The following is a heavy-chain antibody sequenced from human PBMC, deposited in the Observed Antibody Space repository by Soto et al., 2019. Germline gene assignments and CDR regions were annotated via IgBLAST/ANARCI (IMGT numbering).Heavy chain of an antibody. CDR1: GGSISSGGYY. D-gene: IGHD3-22*01. CDR3: ARDYYDMFYYGMDV. Sequence: SETLSLTCTVSGGSISSGGYYWSWIRQHPGKGLEWIGYIYYSGSTYYNPSLKSRVTISVDTSKNQFSLKLSSVTAADTAVYYCARDYYDMFYYGMDVWGQGTTVTVSS. CDR2: IYYSGST. J-gene: IGHJ6*02. V-gene: IGHV4-31*03.